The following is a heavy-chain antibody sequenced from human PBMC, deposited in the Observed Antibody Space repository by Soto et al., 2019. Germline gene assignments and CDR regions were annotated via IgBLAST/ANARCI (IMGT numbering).Heavy chain of an antibody. J-gene: IGHJ4*02. D-gene: IGHD5-18*01. Sequence: QVPLVQSGREVKRPGASVTVSCKASGYTFTEYGISWVRQAPGQGPEWLGWISPHNGNTKYGQKVQGRVTATTDASTSTASLDLRNLRSDDTAVYYCARVRYRSLDYWGQGTLVTVSS. V-gene: IGHV1-18*04. CDR3: ARVRYRSLDY. CDR2: ISPHNGNT. CDR1: GYTFTEYG.